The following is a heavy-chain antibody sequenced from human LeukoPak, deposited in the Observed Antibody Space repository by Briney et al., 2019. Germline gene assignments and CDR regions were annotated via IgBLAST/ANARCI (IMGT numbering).Heavy chain of an antibody. CDR2: ISGSGDDT. J-gene: IGHJ4*02. CDR3: ARGPCRRGLRSSADY. CDR1: GLTFYNYA. D-gene: IGHD2-15*01. Sequence: GGSLRLSCTASGLTFYNYAMSWVRQAPGKGLEWVSAISGSGDDTYYADSVKGRFTISRDNSNNVMFLEMHSLRAEDTALYLCARGPCRRGLRSSADYWGPGTLVTVSS. V-gene: IGHV3-23*01.